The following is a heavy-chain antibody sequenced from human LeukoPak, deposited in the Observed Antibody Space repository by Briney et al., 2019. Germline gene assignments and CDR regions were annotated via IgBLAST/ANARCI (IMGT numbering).Heavy chain of an antibody. V-gene: IGHV4-4*07. CDR2: IYYSGST. Sequence: SETLSLTCTVSGGSISNYYWSWIRQSAGKGLEWIGRIYYSGSTNYNPSLKSRVTISVDTSKNQFSLKLSSVTAADTAVYYCAREPADNWFDPWGQGTLVTVSS. J-gene: IGHJ5*02. CDR3: AREPADNWFDP. CDR1: GGSISNYY. D-gene: IGHD2-2*01.